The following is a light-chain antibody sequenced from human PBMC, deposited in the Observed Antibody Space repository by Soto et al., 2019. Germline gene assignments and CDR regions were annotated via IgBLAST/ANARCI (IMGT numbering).Light chain of an antibody. CDR1: QGISNY. Sequence: DIQMTQSPSSLSASVGDRVTITCRASQGISNYLAWYQQKPGKVPKLLIYAASTLKSAVPSRFSSSGCATDFSLTISSLQPEDVATYYYQKYYSASPTWTFGRGTKVEIK. CDR3: QKYYSASPTWT. CDR2: AAS. J-gene: IGKJ1*01. V-gene: IGKV1-27*01.